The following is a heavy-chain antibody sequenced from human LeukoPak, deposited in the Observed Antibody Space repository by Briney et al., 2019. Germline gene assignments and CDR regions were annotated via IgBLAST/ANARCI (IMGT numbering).Heavy chain of an antibody. Sequence: GGSPRLSCAASGFTFSGSAMHWVRQASGKGREWVGRIRSKANSYATAYAASVKGRFTISRDDSKNTAYLQMNSLKTEDTAVYYCTRRGIEWERHYWGQGTLVTVS. J-gene: IGHJ4*02. V-gene: IGHV3-73*01. CDR2: IRSKANSYAT. CDR3: TRRGIEWERHY. CDR1: GFTFSGSA. D-gene: IGHD1-26*01.